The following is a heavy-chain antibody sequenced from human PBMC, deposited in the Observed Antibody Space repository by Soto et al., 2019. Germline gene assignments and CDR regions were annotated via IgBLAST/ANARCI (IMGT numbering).Heavy chain of an antibody. D-gene: IGHD4-17*01. V-gene: IGHV4-59*01. CDR1: GGSISSYY. CDR2: IYYSGST. J-gene: IGHJ5*02. Sequence: QVQLQESSPGLVKPSETLSLTCTVSGGSISSYYWSWIRRPPGKGLEWIGYIYYSGSTNYNPSRKRRVTISVDTSKNQFSLKLSSVTAADTAVYYCARYGDYVAGAYNGFDPWGQGTLVTVSS. CDR3: ARYGDYVAGAYNGFDP.